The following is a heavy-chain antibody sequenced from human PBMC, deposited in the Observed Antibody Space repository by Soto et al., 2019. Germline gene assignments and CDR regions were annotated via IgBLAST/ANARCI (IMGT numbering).Heavy chain of an antibody. CDR3: AKALGVAAAGTDYGMDV. Sequence: QVQLEESGGGVVQPGRSLRLSCAASGFTFRTYGTHWVRQAPGKGLEWVAVISHDGSAKYYADSVKGRFTISRDNSKKALYLQTNSLSAEDTAVYYCAKALGVAAAGTDYGMDVCGQGTTVTVSS. J-gene: IGHJ6*02. CDR2: ISHDGSAK. V-gene: IGHV3-30*18. CDR1: GFTFRTYG. D-gene: IGHD6-13*01.